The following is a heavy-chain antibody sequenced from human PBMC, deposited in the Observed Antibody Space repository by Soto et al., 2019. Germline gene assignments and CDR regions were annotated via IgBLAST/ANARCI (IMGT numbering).Heavy chain of an antibody. CDR1: GFTFSSYG. CDR2: IWYDGSNK. CDR3: AREAAAERSYYYGMDV. Sequence: PGGSLRLSCAASGFTFSSYGMHWVRQAPGKGLEWVAVIWYDGSNKYYADSVKGRFTISRDNSKNTLYLQMNSLRAEDTAVYYCAREAAAERSYYYGMDVWGQGTTVTVSS. J-gene: IGHJ6*02. V-gene: IGHV3-33*01. D-gene: IGHD6-13*01.